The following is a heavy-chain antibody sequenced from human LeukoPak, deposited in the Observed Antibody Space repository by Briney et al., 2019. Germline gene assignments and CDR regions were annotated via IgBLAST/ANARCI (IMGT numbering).Heavy chain of an antibody. CDR3: ARSYGGPGMAV. Sequence: AASVKLSCKASGYTFSDYYMHWVRQAPGQGLEWMGWIHPNSGGTKNAQKFQGRLTMTRDTSVSTAYMEVSRLTSDDTAVYYCARSYGGPGMAVSGQGSTLTVSS. CDR1: GYTFSDYY. CDR2: IHPNSGGT. J-gene: IGHJ6*02. V-gene: IGHV1-2*02. D-gene: IGHD4-23*01.